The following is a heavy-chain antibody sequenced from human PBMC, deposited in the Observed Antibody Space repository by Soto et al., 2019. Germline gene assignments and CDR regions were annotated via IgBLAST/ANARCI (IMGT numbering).Heavy chain of an antibody. D-gene: IGHD1-26*01. Sequence: ASVKVPCKASGGTFSSYAISWVRQAPGQGLEWMGGIIPIFGTANYAQKFQGRVTITADESTSTAYMELSSLRSEDTAVYYCARRQLYSASYLFDYWGQGTLVTVST. CDR2: IIPIFGTA. CDR3: ARRQLYSASYLFDY. V-gene: IGHV1-69*13. J-gene: IGHJ4*02. CDR1: GGTFSSYA.